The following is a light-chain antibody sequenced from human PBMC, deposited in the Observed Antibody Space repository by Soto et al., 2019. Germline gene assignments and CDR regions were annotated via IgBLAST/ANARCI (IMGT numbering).Light chain of an antibody. V-gene: IGLV1-40*01. CDR1: SSNIGAGYD. J-gene: IGLJ2*01. CDR3: QSYDSGLSGV. CDR2: GNS. Sequence: QSVLTQPPSVSGAPGQRVTIPCTGSSSNIGAGYDVHWYQQLPGTAPKLLIYGNSNRPSGVPDRFSGSKSGTSASLAITGLQAEDEADYYCQSYDSGLSGVFGGGTKVTVL.